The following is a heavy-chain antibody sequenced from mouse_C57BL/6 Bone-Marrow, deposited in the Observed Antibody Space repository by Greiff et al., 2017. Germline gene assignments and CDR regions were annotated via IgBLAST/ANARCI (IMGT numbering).Heavy chain of an antibody. CDR3: ARRGSNWVDY. V-gene: IGHV1-69*01. CDR1: GYTFTSYW. J-gene: IGHJ2*01. Sequence: VQLQQPGAELVMPGASVKLSCKASGYTFTSYWMHWVKQRPGQGLEWIGEIDPSDSYTNYNQKFKGKSTLTVDKSSSTAYMQLSSLTSEDSAVYYCARRGSNWVDYWGQGTTLTVSS. CDR2: IDPSDSYT. D-gene: IGHD4-1*01.